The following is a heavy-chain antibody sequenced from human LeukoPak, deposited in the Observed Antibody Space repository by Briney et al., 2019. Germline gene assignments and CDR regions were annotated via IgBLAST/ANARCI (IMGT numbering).Heavy chain of an antibody. CDR3: ASSGGGGAFDI. V-gene: IGHV3-74*01. CDR2: IYSDGSRT. D-gene: IGHD1-26*01. J-gene: IGHJ3*02. CDR1: GFTFSSYW. Sequence: GGSLRLSCAGSGFTFSSYWMHWVRQGPGKGLVWVSRIYSDGSRTNYADSVKGRFTISGDNAKNTLYLQMNSLRAEDTAVYYCASSGGGGAFDIWGQGTMVTVSS.